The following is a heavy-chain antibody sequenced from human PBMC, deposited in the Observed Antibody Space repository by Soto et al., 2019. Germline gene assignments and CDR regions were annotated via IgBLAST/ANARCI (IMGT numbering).Heavy chain of an antibody. D-gene: IGHD5-18*01. Sequence: SVKVSCKASGGTFSSYAISWVRQAPGQGLDWMGGIIPIFGTANYAQKFQGRVTITADESTSTAYMELSSLRSEDTAVYYCARGEYSYGYGPFDYWGQGTLVTVSS. CDR1: GGTFSSYA. V-gene: IGHV1-69*13. CDR3: ARGEYSYGYGPFDY. CDR2: IIPIFGTA. J-gene: IGHJ4*02.